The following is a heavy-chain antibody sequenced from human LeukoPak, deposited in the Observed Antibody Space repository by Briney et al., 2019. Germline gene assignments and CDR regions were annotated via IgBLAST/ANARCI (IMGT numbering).Heavy chain of an antibody. CDR3: ARALPSSYYYFDY. Sequence: GGSLRLTCAASGFTFSSYWLHWVRQAPGKGLEWVSYISSSGNSILYADSVKGRFTISRDNAKNSLYLQMNSLRAEDTAVYYCARALPSSYYYFDYWGQGTLVTVSS. V-gene: IGHV3-48*04. CDR1: GFTFSSYW. CDR2: ISSSGNSI. J-gene: IGHJ4*02. D-gene: IGHD6-13*01.